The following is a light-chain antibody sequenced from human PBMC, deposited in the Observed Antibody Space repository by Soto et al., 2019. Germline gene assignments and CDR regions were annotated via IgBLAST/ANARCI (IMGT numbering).Light chain of an antibody. CDR3: QQYTDWPLT. Sequence: EIVMPQSPATLSVSPGERATLSCRASQNVRSNLAWYQQKPGQAPRLLIYGASTRATGVPARFSGSGSGTEFTLTISSLQSEDFAVYYCQQYTDWPLTFGGGTKVEIK. CDR1: QNVRSN. CDR2: GAS. V-gene: IGKV3-15*01. J-gene: IGKJ4*01.